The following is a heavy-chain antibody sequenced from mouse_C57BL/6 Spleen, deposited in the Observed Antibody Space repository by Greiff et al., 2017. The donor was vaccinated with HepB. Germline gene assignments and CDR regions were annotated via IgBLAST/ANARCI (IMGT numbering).Heavy chain of an antibody. J-gene: IGHJ4*01. V-gene: IGHV10-3*01. D-gene: IGHD1-3*01. Sequence: EVQRVESGGGLVQPKGSLKLSCAASGFTFNTYAMHWVRQAPGKGLEWVARIRSKSSNYATYYADSVKDRFTISRDYSQSMLYLQMNNLKTEDTAMYYCVRVEKVGYAMDYWGQGTSVTVSS. CDR3: VRVEKVGYAMDY. CDR1: GFTFNTYA. CDR2: IRSKSSNYAT.